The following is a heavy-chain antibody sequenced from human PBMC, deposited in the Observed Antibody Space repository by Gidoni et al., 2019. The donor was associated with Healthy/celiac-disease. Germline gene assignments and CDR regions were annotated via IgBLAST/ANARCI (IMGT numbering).Heavy chain of an antibody. J-gene: IGHJ4*02. Sequence: QVQLVQSGAEVKKPGASVKVSCKPSGYTFTSYGISWVRQAPGQGLEWMGWISAYNGNTNYEQKLQGRVTMTTDTSTSTAYMELRSLRSDDTAVYYCARGGLYCSSTSCSNRGTGDYWGQGTLVTVSS. CDR1: GYTFTSYG. CDR2: ISAYNGNT. D-gene: IGHD2-2*01. V-gene: IGHV1-18*01. CDR3: ARGGLYCSSTSCSNRGTGDY.